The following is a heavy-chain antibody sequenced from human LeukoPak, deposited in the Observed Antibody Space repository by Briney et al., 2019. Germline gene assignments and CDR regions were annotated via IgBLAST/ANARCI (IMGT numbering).Heavy chain of an antibody. D-gene: IGHD5-24*01. Sequence: SETLSLTCTVSGGSISSYYWSWIRQPSGKGLEWIGYIYYSGSTNYNPSLKSRVTISVDTSKNQFSLKLSSVTAADTAVYYCAAMATIFYGMDVWGQGTTVTVSS. CDR2: IYYSGST. V-gene: IGHV4-59*01. CDR3: AAMATIFYGMDV. CDR1: GGSISSYY. J-gene: IGHJ6*02.